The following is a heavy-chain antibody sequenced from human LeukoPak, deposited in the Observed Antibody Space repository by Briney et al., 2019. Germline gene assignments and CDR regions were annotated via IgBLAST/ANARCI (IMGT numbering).Heavy chain of an antibody. CDR3: ARDRLLYNCFNS. CDR2: IDRSSSTI. V-gene: IGHV3-48*01. Sequence: GGSLRLSCAASGFTFSSHSMNWLRQAPGKGLEWISYIDRSSSTIYYADSVKGRFTISRDNAKNSLYLQMNSLRADDTAMYYCARDRLLYNCFNSWGQGTLVAVSS. J-gene: IGHJ5*01. D-gene: IGHD6-6*01. CDR1: GFTFSSHS.